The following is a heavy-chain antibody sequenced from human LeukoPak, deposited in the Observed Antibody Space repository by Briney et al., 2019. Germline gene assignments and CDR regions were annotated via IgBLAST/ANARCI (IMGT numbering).Heavy chain of an antibody. D-gene: IGHD3-16*01. Sequence: GGSLRLSCAASGFTFSSYAMHWVRQAPGKGLEWVAVISYDGSNKYYADPVKGRFTISRDNSKNTLYLQMNSLRAEDTAVYFCARGGGLDVWGQGATVTVSS. CDR2: ISYDGSNK. CDR1: GFTFSSYA. V-gene: IGHV3-30-3*01. J-gene: IGHJ6*02. CDR3: ARGGGLDV.